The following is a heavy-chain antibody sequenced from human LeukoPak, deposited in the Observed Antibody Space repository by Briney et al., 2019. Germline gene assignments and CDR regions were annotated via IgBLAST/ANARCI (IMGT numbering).Heavy chain of an antibody. CDR1: GYSFSSNM. CDR2: ILPGGRES. D-gene: IGHD3-3*02. Sequence: GGSLRLSCVVSGYSFSSNMMTWVRQAPGKGLEWVATILPGGRESYRVDSVKGRFTISRDNAKNSLYLQMNSLTAEDTAVYYCARVSHFWSGVDYWGQGTLVTVSS. J-gene: IGHJ4*02. CDR3: ARVSHFWSGVDY. V-gene: IGHV3-7*01.